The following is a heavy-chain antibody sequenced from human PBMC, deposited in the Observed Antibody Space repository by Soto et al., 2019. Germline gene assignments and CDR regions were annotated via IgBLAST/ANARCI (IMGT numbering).Heavy chain of an antibody. J-gene: IGHJ6*02. V-gene: IGHV4-59*01. Sequence: PSETLSLTCTVSGGSISSYYWSWIRQPPGKGLEWIGYIYYSGSTNYNPSLKSRVTISVDTSKNQFSLKLSSVTAADTAVYYCARALYSYGRLDVWGQGTTVTVSS. CDR2: IYYSGST. CDR1: GGSISSYY. CDR3: ARALYSYGRLDV. D-gene: IGHD5-18*01.